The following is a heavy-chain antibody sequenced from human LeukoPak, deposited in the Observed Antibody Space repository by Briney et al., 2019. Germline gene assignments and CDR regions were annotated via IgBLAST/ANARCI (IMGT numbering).Heavy chain of an antibody. CDR3: ARDAPSVAVAGGPDY. CDR1: GYTFTSYG. Sequence: GASVKLSCKASGYTFTSYGISWVRQAPGQGLEWMGWISVYNGNIHYEQKLQGRVTMTTDTFTSTAYMELRSLTSDDTAIYYCARDAPSVAVAGGPDYWGRGTLVSVS. CDR2: ISVYNGNI. V-gene: IGHV1-18*01. D-gene: IGHD6-19*01. J-gene: IGHJ4*02.